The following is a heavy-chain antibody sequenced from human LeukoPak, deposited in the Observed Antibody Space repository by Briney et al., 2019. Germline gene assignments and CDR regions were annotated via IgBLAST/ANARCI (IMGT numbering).Heavy chain of an antibody. CDR3: ARALRVGRYSADY. Sequence: ASVKVSCKASGYTFTSYDINWVRQATGQGPEWTGWMNPNSGNTGYAQKFQGGVTMTRNNSISTAYMELSSLRSEDTAVYYCARALRVGRYSADYWGQGTLVTVSS. D-gene: IGHD2-15*01. J-gene: IGHJ4*02. CDR1: GYTFTSYD. CDR2: MNPNSGNT. V-gene: IGHV1-8*02.